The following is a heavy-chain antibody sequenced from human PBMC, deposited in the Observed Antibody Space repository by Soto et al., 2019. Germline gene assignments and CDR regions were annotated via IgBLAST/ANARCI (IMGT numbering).Heavy chain of an antibody. Sequence: SVKVSCKASGGTFSSYAISWVRQAPGQGLEWMGGIIPIFGTANYAQKFQGRVTITADESTSTAYMELSSLRSEDTAVYYCARRYDNNDFWSGYYLSNYMDVWGKGTTVTVSS. CDR3: ARRYDNNDFWSGYYLSNYMDV. V-gene: IGHV1-69*13. J-gene: IGHJ6*03. D-gene: IGHD3-3*01. CDR1: GGTFSSYA. CDR2: IIPIFGTA.